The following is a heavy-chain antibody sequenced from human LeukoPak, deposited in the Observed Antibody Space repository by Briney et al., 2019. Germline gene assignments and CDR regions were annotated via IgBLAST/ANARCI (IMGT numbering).Heavy chain of an antibody. J-gene: IGHJ6*02. CDR2: IYTSGST. CDR1: GGSISSGSYY. Sequence: SQTLSLTCTVSGGSISSGSYYWSWIRQPAGNGLEWIGRIYTSGSTNYNPSLKSRVTISVDTSKNQFCLKLSSVTAADTAVYYCARVGYDFWSGLEYGMDVWGQGTTVTVSS. D-gene: IGHD3-3*01. CDR3: ARVGYDFWSGLEYGMDV. V-gene: IGHV4-61*02.